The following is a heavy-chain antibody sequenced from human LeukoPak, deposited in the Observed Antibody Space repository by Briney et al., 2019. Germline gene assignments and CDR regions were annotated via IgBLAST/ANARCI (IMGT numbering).Heavy chain of an antibody. J-gene: IGHJ4*02. V-gene: IGHV4-34*01. Sequence: PSETLSLTCAVYGGSFGGYYWSWIRQPPGKGLEWIGEINHSGSTNYNPSLKSRVTISVDTSKNQFSLKLSSVTAADTAVYYCARSYYDSSGYYLVDYWGQGTLVTVSS. CDR2: INHSGST. CDR3: ARSYYDSSGYYLVDY. D-gene: IGHD3-22*01. CDR1: GGSFGGYY.